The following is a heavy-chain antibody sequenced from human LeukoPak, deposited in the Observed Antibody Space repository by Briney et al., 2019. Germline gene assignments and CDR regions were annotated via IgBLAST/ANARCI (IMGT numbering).Heavy chain of an antibody. D-gene: IGHD3-9*01. V-gene: IGHV1-8*01. CDR2: MNPNSGNT. CDR3: ARGAPYYDILTGYSF. J-gene: IGHJ4*02. CDR1: GYTFTSYD. Sequence: ASVKVSCKASGYTFTSYDINWVRQATGQGLEWMGWMNPNSGNTGYAQKFQGRVTMTRNTSISTAYKELSSLRSEDTAVYYCARGAPYYDILTGYSFWGQGTLVTVSS.